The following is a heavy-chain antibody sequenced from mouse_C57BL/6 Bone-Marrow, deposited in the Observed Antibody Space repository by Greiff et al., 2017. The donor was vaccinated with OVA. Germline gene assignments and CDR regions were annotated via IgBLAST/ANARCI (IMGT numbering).Heavy chain of an antibody. D-gene: IGHD1-1*01. V-gene: IGHV1-63*01. Sequence: QVQLQQSGAELVRPGTSVKMSCKASGYTFTNYWIGWAKQRPGHGLAWIGDIYPGGGSTNYNEKFKGKATLTADKSSSTAYMQFSSLTSEDAAIYYCARDYGWYFDVWGTGTTVTVSS. J-gene: IGHJ1*03. CDR2: IYPGGGST. CDR3: ARDYGWYFDV. CDR1: GYTFTNYW.